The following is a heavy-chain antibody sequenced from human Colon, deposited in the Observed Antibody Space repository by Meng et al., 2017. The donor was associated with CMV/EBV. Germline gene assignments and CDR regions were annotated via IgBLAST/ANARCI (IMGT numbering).Heavy chain of an antibody. D-gene: IGHD2/OR15-2a*01. CDR3: AQRIYIDSYYFDS. V-gene: IGHV4-39*07. J-gene: IGHJ4*02. CDR1: GGPISSNYY. CDR2: LYYNGDT. Sequence: QPQLQESGPGLVKPSXXXXLTCTVSGGPISSNYYWGWIRQSPGKGLEWIGSLYYNGDTYYNPSLKSRVTLSVDTSKNQFSLKLNSVIAADTAVYYCAQRIYIDSYYFDSWGQGTLVTVSS.